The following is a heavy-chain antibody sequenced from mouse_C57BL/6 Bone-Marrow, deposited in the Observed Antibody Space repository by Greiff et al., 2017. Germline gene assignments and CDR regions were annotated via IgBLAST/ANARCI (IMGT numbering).Heavy chain of an antibody. J-gene: IGHJ3*01. CDR1: GFTFSSYG. D-gene: IGHD2-3*01. CDR2: ISSGGSYT. CDR3: TTWGDGYYGVAY. V-gene: IGHV5-6*01. Sequence: EVKLVESGGDLVKPGGSLKLSCAASGFTFSSYGMSWVRQTPDKRLEWVATISSGGSYTYYPDSVKGRFTISRDNAKNTLYLQMSSLKSEDTAVYYCTTWGDGYYGVAYWGQGTLVTVSA.